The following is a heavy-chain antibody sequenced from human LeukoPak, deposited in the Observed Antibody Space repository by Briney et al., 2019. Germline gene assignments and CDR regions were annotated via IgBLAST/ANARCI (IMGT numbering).Heavy chain of an antibody. Sequence: GGSLRLSCAASGFTFSSYEMNWVRQAPGKGVEGGSYISSSGGTIYYADSVKGRFTISRDNPKNSLYLQMNRLRAQDTAVYYCARQGYYDSSGYRVPNWFDPWGQGTLVTVSS. V-gene: IGHV3-48*03. CDR3: ARQGYYDSSGYRVPNWFDP. D-gene: IGHD3-22*01. CDR1: GFTFSSYE. J-gene: IGHJ5*02. CDR2: ISSSGGTI.